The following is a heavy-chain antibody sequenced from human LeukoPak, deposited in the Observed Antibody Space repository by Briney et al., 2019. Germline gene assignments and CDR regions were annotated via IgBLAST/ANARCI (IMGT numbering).Heavy chain of an antibody. CDR2: ISAYNGNT. Sequence: ASVKVSCKASGYTFTSYGISWVRQAPGQGLEWMGWISAYNGNTNYAQKLQGRVTMTTDKSTSTAYMELSSLRSEDTAVYYCARQSIAAAGDIDYWGQGTLVTVSS. CDR1: GYTFTSYG. D-gene: IGHD6-13*01. V-gene: IGHV1-18*01. CDR3: ARQSIAAAGDIDY. J-gene: IGHJ4*02.